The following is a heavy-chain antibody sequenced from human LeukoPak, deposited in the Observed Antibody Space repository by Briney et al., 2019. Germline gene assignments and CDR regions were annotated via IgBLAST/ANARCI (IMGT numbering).Heavy chain of an antibody. J-gene: IGHJ6*04. CDR2: IYYSGST. CDR1: GFSISSYY. CDR3: ARDRGAEYGYYYYGMDV. V-gene: IGHV4-59*01. D-gene: IGHD2-2*01. Sequence: SETLSLTCTASGFSISSYYWSWVRQPPGKGLEWVGDIYYSGSTNYNPSLKSRVTISVDTSKNQFSLKLSSVTAADTAVYYCARDRGAEYGYYYYGMDVWGKGTTVTGSS.